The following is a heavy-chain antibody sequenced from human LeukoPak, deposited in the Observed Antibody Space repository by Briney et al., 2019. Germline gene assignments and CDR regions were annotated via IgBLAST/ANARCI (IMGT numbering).Heavy chain of an antibody. CDR1: GFSFSSYA. CDR3: SKETVVVTHNWFDP. J-gene: IGHJ5*02. CDR2: ISGGGGVT. V-gene: IGHV3-23*01. Sequence: PGGSLRLSCAASGFSFSSYAMNWVRQAPGKGLEWVSTISGGGGVTNCAYSVKGRFTISRDNSKNTLYLQMNSLRAEDTAVYYCSKETVVVTHNWFDPWGQGTLVTVSS. D-gene: IGHD2-21*02.